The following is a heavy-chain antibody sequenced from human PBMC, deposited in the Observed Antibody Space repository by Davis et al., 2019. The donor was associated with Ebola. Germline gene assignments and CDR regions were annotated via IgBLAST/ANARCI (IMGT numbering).Heavy chain of an antibody. V-gene: IGHV3-15*01. CDR3: TTEESYYDFWSGYPVYYFDY. CDR2: IKSKTDPGTT. Sequence: GGFLRPSCPPLGSTSISYSMSWARQAPGKGLDWVGPIKSKTDPGTTDYAAPVKGRFTISRDDSKNMLYLQMNSLKTEDTAVYYCTTEESYYDFWSGYPVYYFDYWGQGTLVTVSS. J-gene: IGHJ4*02. D-gene: IGHD3-3*01. CDR1: GSTSISYS.